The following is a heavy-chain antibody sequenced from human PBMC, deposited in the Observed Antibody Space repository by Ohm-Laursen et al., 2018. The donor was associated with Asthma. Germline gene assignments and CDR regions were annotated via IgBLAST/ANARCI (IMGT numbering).Heavy chain of an antibody. CDR2: ISGSGRST. J-gene: IGHJ6*02. CDR3: PKSEAADGTVYYGMDV. D-gene: IGHD6-13*01. Sequence: SLRLSCTASGFTFSGYAMSWVRQAPGKGLEWVSGISGSGRSTYYADSVTGRFTISRDNSKNTLFLQMNSLRAEDTAVYYCPKSEAADGTVYYGMDVWGQGTTVTVSS. V-gene: IGHV3-23*01. CDR1: GFTFSGYA.